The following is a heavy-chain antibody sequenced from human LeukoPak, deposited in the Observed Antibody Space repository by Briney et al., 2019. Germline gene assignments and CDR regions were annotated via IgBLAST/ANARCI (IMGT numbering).Heavy chain of an antibody. CDR1: GGSISSGDYY. CDR3: ARPYYYDSRIDP. J-gene: IGHJ5*02. CDR2: MYYSGST. V-gene: IGHV4-30-4*01. D-gene: IGHD3-22*01. Sequence: SETLSLTCTVSGGSISSGDYYWSWIRQPPGKGLGWIAYMYYSGSTYYNPSLKSRVTMSADTSKIQLSLKLSSVTAADTAVYYCARPYYYDSRIDPWGQGIQVTVSS.